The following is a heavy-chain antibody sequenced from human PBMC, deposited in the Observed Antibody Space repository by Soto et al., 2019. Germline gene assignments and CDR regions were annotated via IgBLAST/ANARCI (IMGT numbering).Heavy chain of an antibody. D-gene: IGHD3-22*01. CDR1: GGSISSGGYS. CDR2: IYHSGST. J-gene: IGHJ5*02. Sequence: SETLSLTCAVSGGSISSGGYSWSWIRQPPGKGLEWIGYIYHSGSTYYNPSLKSRVTMAVDRSENQFSLKLSSVTAADTAVYYCARVNDYYDSSGYHNWFDPWGPGTLVTVSS. CDR3: ARVNDYYDSSGYHNWFDP. V-gene: IGHV4-30-2*01.